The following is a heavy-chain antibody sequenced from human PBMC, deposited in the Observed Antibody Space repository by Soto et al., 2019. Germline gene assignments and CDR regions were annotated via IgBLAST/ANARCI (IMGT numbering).Heavy chain of an antibody. J-gene: IGHJ4*02. D-gene: IGHD5-18*01. Sequence: ASVKVSCKASGYTFTGYYMHWVRQAPGQGLKWMGWINPNSGGTNYAQKFQGWVTMTRDTSISTAYMELSRLRSDDTAVYYCAREASGDTAMVTDYFDYWGQGTLVTVSS. CDR2: INPNSGGT. CDR3: AREASGDTAMVTDYFDY. V-gene: IGHV1-2*04. CDR1: GYTFTGYY.